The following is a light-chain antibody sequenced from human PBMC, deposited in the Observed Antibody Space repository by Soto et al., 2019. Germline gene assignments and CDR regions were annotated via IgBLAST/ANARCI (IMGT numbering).Light chain of an antibody. V-gene: IGKV3-20*01. Sequence: EIVLTQSPGTLSFSPGERATLSCRASQFVSSNSLAWYQQKRGRAPRLLIHDASSRATGIPDRFSGSGSGQDFTLTNSRLEPEDFAVDDCQQYAGSPRTGGQGTKV. CDR1: QFVSSNS. CDR2: DAS. CDR3: QQYAGSPRT. J-gene: IGKJ1*01.